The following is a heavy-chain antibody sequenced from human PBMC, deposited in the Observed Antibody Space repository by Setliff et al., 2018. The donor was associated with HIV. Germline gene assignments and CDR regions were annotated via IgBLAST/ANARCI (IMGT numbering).Heavy chain of an antibody. J-gene: IGHJ4*02. CDR1: GGSVGSGSYY. CDR2: IFYSETVYYGGRT. D-gene: IGHD2-21*02. Sequence: SETLSLTCTVSGGSVGSGSYYWSWIRQSPGKGLEWIGSIFYSETVYYGGRTYYSPSLKSRVTISVDTSKSQFSLKLSSVTAADTAVYYCARGVPLLPPHYWGQGTLVTVSS. V-gene: IGHV4-39*07. CDR3: ARGVPLLPPHY.